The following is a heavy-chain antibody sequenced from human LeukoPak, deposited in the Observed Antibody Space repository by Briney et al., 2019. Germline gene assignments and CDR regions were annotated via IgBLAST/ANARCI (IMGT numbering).Heavy chain of an antibody. CDR2: IRQGGGEK. V-gene: IGHV3-7*01. D-gene: IGHD6-13*01. Sequence: GGSLRLSCAVSGFTFTDYWMNWVRQAPGKGLEWVASIRQGGGEKSYVDSVKGRFTISRDNTKSSLYLQINSLRAEDTAVYYCARDGTAAGLYFDLWGQGTLVTVSS. CDR3: ARDGTAAGLYFDL. J-gene: IGHJ4*01. CDR1: GFTFTDYW.